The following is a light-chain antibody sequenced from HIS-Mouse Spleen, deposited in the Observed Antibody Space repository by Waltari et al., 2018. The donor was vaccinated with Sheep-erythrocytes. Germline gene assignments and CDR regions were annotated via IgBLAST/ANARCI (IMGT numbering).Light chain of an antibody. J-gene: IGLJ3*02. CDR3: CSYAGSYTWV. Sequence: QSALTPPRSVSGSPGQSVTIPCTGPSRDVGGYNYVSWYQQHPGKAPKLMIYDVSKRPSGVPDRFSGSKSGNTASLTISGLQAEDEADYYCCSYAGSYTWVFGGGTKLTVL. CDR2: DVS. CDR1: SRDVGGYNY. V-gene: IGLV2-11*01.